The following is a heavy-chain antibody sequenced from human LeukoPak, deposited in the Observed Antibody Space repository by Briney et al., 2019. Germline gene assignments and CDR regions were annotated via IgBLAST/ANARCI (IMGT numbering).Heavy chain of an antibody. Sequence: GGSLRLSCAASGFTFSTYGIHWVRQAPGKGLEWVAFIRYDGSNQYYADSVKGRFTISRDNSKNTLYLQMSSLRAEDTSIYYCARGSTLTSLYFFDYWGQGTLVTVSS. J-gene: IGHJ4*02. CDR2: IRYDGSNQ. D-gene: IGHD4-17*01. CDR1: GFTFSTYG. CDR3: ARGSTLTSLYFFDY. V-gene: IGHV3-30*02.